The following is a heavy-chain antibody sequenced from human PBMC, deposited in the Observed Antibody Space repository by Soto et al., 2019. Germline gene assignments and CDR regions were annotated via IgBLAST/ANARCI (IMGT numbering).Heavy chain of an antibody. Sequence: QVQLVQSGTEVKRPGASVRVSCQASGYIFTSYGIGWVRQAPGQGLEWMGRISTYNGNTNYAQKFQGRGTRTTATATSTSYMEVRRLRSYDTAVYYCAKDNGQWLVSNWGQGTLVTVS. CDR3: AKDNGQWLVSN. D-gene: IGHD6-19*01. CDR1: GYIFTSYG. CDR2: ISTYNGNT. V-gene: IGHV1-18*01. J-gene: IGHJ4*02.